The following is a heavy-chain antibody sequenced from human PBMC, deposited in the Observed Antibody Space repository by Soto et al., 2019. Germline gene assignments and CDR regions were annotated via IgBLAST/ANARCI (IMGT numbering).Heavy chain of an antibody. CDR3: AAGPYSSSWSPWFDP. J-gene: IGHJ5*02. D-gene: IGHD6-13*01. V-gene: IGHV1-58*01. Sequence: ASVKVSCKASGFTFTSSAVQWVRQARGQRLEWIGWIVVGSGNTNYAQKFQERVTITRDMSTSTAYMELSSLRSEETAVYYCAAGPYSSSWSPWFDPWGQGTLVTAPQ. CDR2: IVVGSGNT. CDR1: GFTFTSSA.